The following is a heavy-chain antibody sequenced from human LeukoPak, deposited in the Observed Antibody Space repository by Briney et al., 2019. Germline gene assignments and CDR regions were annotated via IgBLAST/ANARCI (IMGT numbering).Heavy chain of an antibody. CDR1: GFTFHTHE. CDR2: ISAGLTAT. D-gene: IGHD3-10*01. Sequence: GGSLRLSCVASGFTFHTHEMNWVRQAPGKGLEWISHISAGLTATYYADSVRGRFTISRDNANNLVFLQMNNLGVDDTAVYYCATGSSYWGQGTLVTVSS. J-gene: IGHJ4*02. V-gene: IGHV3-48*03. CDR3: ATGSSY.